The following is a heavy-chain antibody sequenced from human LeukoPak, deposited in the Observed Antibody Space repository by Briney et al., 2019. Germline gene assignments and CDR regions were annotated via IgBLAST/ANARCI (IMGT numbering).Heavy chain of an antibody. CDR1: GFTFSHYG. J-gene: IGHJ4*02. D-gene: IGHD4-11*01. V-gene: IGHV3-33*06. CDR3: AKDAQRGFDHSNSLEY. Sequence: GGSLRLSCAASGFTFSHYGLHWVRQAPGKGLEWVAVIWSDGSNKYYADSVKGRFTISRDDSKKTLYLQMSSLRGEDTAVYYCAKDAQRGFDHSNSLEYWGQGTLVTVSS. CDR2: IWSDGSNK.